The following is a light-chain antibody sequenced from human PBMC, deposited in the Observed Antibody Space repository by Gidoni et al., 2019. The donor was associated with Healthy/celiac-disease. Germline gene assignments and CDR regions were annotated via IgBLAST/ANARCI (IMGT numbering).Light chain of an antibody. J-gene: IGKJ3*01. Sequence: IVMTQSPDSLSVSLGERATINCKSSQSVLYSSNNKNYLAWYQQKQGQTTKLLIYWASTRESGVPDRFSGSGYGKDFTLTISSLQAEDVEVYYCQQYYSTPITFGPGTKVDIK. CDR3: QQYYSTPIT. CDR2: WAS. V-gene: IGKV4-1*01. CDR1: QSVLYSSNNKNY.